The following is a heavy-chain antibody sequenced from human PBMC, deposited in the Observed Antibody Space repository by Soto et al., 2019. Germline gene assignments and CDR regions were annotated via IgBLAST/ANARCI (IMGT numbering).Heavy chain of an antibody. CDR3: ARSIRAAVAGFYGMDV. CDR1: GYDFTTYA. CDR2: ISAYNGNT. J-gene: IGHJ6*02. D-gene: IGHD6-19*01. Sequence: ASVKVSCKASGYDFTTYALSWVRQAPGQGLEWIGWISAYNGNTNYAQKLQGRVTMTTGTSTSTAYMELRSLRSDDTAVYYCARSIRAAVAGFYGMDVWGQGTTVTVSS. V-gene: IGHV1-18*04.